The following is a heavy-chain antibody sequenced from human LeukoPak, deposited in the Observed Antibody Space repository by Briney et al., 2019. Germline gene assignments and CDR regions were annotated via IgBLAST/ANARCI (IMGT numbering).Heavy chain of an antibody. J-gene: IGHJ4*02. CDR2: IYHSGST. CDR1: GYSISSGYY. D-gene: IGHD2-2*01. CDR3: ARDPDIVVVPAAD. Sequence: SETLSLTCTVSGYSISSGYYWDWIRQPPGKGLEWIGSIYHSGSTYYNPSLKSRVTISVDTSKNQFSLKLGSVTAADTAVYYRARDPDIVVVPAADWGQGTLVTVSS. V-gene: IGHV4-38-2*02.